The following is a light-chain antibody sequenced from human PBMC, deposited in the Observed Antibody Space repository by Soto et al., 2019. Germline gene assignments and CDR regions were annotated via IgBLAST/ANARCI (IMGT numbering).Light chain of an antibody. CDR1: QSISSW. V-gene: IGKV1-5*01. CDR2: DAS. CDR3: QQYNSYSRT. Sequence: DIQMTQSPSTLSASVGDRVTITCRASQSISSWLAWYQQKPGKAPKVLIYDASSLEYGVPSRFSGSGSGTEFTLTIRSLQPDDFATYYCQQYNSYSRTVGQGTKVDIK. J-gene: IGKJ1*01.